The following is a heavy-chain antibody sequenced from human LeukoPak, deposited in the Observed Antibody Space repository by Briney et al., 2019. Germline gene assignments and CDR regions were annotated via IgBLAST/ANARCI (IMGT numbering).Heavy chain of an antibody. CDR3: AAAAPPDY. D-gene: IGHD6-13*01. V-gene: IGHV3-9*01. Sequence: QTGGSLRLSCAASGFTFDDYAMHWVRQAPGKGLEWVSGISWNSGSIGYADSVKGRFTISRDNAKNSLYLQMNSLRAEDTALYYCAAAAPPDYWGQGTLVTVSS. CDR1: GFTFDDYA. CDR2: ISWNSGSI. J-gene: IGHJ4*02.